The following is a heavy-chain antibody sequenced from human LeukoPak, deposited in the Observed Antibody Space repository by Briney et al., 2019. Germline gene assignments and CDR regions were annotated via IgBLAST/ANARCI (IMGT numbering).Heavy chain of an antibody. Sequence: ASVKVSCKASGYTFTGHYMHWVRQAPGQGLEWMGWMNPSSGGSKYSQKFQGRVTMTRDTSISTAYMELSRLKSDDTAVYYCARFYDSNQNLDYWGQGTLVTVSS. CDR3: ARFYDSNQNLDY. J-gene: IGHJ4*02. D-gene: IGHD3-22*01. CDR2: MNPSSGGS. CDR1: GYTFTGHY. V-gene: IGHV1-2*02.